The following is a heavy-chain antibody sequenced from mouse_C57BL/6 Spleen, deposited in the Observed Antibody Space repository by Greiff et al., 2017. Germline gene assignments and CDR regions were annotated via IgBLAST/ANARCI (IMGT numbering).Heavy chain of an antibody. J-gene: IGHJ4*01. Sequence: VQLQQSGAELARPGASVKLSCKASGYTFTSYGISWVKQRTGQGLEWIGEIYPRSGNTYYNEKFKGKATLTADKSSSTSYMQLRSLTSEDAAAYFCARGARYAMDYWGQGTSVTVSS. CDR2: IYPRSGNT. CDR1: GYTFTSYG. V-gene: IGHV1-81*01. CDR3: ARGARYAMDY.